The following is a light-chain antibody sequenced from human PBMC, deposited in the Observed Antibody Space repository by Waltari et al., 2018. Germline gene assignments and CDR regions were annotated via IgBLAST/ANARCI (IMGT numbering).Light chain of an antibody. V-gene: IGKV2-24*01. CDR2: KMS. J-gene: IGKJ2*01. Sequence: DIVMTQTPLSLPVTLGQPASISCRSSQRLVHSDDGNTYLSWLHQRPGQPPRLLIYKMSNRFSGVPDRFSGSGAWTDFTLKISRVEAEDVVVYYCLQATQFPRSFGQGTKLEIK. CDR1: QRLVHSDDGNTY. CDR3: LQATQFPRS.